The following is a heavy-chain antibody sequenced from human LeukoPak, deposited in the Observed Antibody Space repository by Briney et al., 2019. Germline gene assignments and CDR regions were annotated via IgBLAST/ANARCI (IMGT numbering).Heavy chain of an antibody. Sequence: ASVKVSCKASGYTFTGYYMHWVRQAPGQGLEWMGWINPNSGGTNYAQKFQGRVTMTRDTSISTAHMELNRLRADDTAVYYCARAPYNYDSSGSNWFDPWGQGTLVTVSS. D-gene: IGHD3-22*01. CDR2: INPNSGGT. CDR1: GYTFTGYY. CDR3: ARAPYNYDSSGSNWFDP. J-gene: IGHJ5*02. V-gene: IGHV1-2*02.